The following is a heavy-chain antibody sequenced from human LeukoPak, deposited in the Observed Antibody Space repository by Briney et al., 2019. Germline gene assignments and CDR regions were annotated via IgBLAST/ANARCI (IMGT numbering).Heavy chain of an antibody. CDR2: IRHSGST. D-gene: IGHD6-13*01. J-gene: IGHJ6*02. V-gene: IGHV4-34*01. CDR1: GGSFNDYY. CDR3: ARRGSWSYYYAMDV. Sequence: KPSETLSLTCDVSGGSFNDYYWSWLRQPPGKGLEWIGEIRHSGSTNYNPSLKSRVTMSVDTSKNQFSLKLSSVTAADTAVYYCARRGSWSYYYAMDVWGQGTTVAVSS.